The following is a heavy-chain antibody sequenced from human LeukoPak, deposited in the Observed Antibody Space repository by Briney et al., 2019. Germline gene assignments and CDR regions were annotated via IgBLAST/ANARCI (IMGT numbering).Heavy chain of an antibody. J-gene: IGHJ4*02. CDR1: GFSFSSYV. CDR2: ISGSGGNT. Sequence: GGSLRLSCAASGFSFSSYVMSWVRQAPGKGLEWVSGISGSGGNTYYADSVKGRFTVSRDNSKNTLYLQMSSLRAEDTAVYYCAKGAAAGTPNYWGQGTLVTVCS. V-gene: IGHV3-23*01. CDR3: AKGAAAGTPNY. D-gene: IGHD6-13*01.